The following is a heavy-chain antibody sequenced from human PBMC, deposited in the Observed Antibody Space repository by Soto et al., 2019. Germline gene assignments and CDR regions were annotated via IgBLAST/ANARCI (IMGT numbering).Heavy chain of an antibody. D-gene: IGHD3-10*01. V-gene: IGHV1-18*01. CDR1: GYTFTSYG. CDR3: ARISLTRFGDPSLYYGMDV. CDR2: ISAYNGNT. J-gene: IGHJ6*02. Sequence: VKVSCKASGYTFTSYGISWVRQAPGQGLEWMGWISAYNGNTNYAQKLQGRVTMTTDTSTSTAYMELRSLRSDDTAVYYCARISLTRFGDPSLYYGMDVWGQGTTVTVSS.